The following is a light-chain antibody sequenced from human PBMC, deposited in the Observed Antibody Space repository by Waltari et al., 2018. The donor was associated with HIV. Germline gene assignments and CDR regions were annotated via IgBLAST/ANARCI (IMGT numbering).Light chain of an antibody. CDR3: QQYYNWPPGT. CDR2: GAS. J-gene: IGKJ1*01. Sequence: EIVMTQSPATLLVSPGERATLSCTTSQSVSTNLAWYQQNPGQAPRLLIYGASTRATGIPARFSGSGSGTEFTLTITSLQSEDFAVFYCQQYYNWPPGTFGQGTKVEIK. CDR1: QSVSTN. V-gene: IGKV3-15*01.